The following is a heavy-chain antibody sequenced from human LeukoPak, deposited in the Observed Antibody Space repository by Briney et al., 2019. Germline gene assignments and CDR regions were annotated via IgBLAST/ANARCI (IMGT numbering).Heavy chain of an antibody. CDR2: IYYTGST. V-gene: IGHV4-59*01. CDR1: GDSISTYY. Sequence: SETLSLTCTVSGDSISTYYWSWIRQPPGMGLEWIGYIYYTGSTNYNPSLRGRVTISVDTSKNQFSLKLNSVTAADTAMYYCARRSSTTYWYFDLWGRGPLAVVSS. J-gene: IGHJ2*01. D-gene: IGHD6-6*01. CDR3: ARRSSTTYWYFDL.